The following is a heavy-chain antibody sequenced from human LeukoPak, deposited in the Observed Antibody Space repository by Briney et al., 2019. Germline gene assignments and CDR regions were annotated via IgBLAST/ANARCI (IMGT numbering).Heavy chain of an antibody. D-gene: IGHD2-21*02. CDR1: GYTFTSYG. V-gene: IGHV1-18*01. CDR3: ARYGAVTANFDY. J-gene: IGHJ4*02. CDR2: ISAYNGNT. Sequence: ASVPVSCKASGYTFTSYGISWVRPAPGKGLEWMGWISAYNGNTNYAQKLQGRVTMTTDTSTSTAYMELRSLRSDDTAVYYCARYGAVTANFDYWGQGTLVTVSS.